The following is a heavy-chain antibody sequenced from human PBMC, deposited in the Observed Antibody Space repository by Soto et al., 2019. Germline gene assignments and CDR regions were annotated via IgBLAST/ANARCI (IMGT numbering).Heavy chain of an antibody. V-gene: IGHV3-30*18. CDR3: AKGGRDNWNYVYYYYDMDV. CDR1: GFTFSSYG. D-gene: IGHD1-7*01. Sequence: QVQLVESGGGVVQPGRSLRLSCAASGFTFSSYGIHWVRQAPGKGLEWVAVISYDGSYTYYIDSVKGRFTISRDNSKSTLYLQMNSLRAEDTAVYYCAKGGRDNWNYVYYYYDMDVWGKGTTVTVSS. CDR2: ISYDGSYT. J-gene: IGHJ6*03.